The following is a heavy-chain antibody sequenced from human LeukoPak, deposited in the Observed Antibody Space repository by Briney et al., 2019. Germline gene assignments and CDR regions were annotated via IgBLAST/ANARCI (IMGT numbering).Heavy chain of an antibody. J-gene: IGHJ4*02. D-gene: IGHD3-22*01. Sequence: ASVKVSCKASGYTFTSYDINWVRQATGQGLEWMGWMNPNSGNTGSAQNFQGRVTMTTDTAIHTAYMELSGLTSDDTAVYYCAREGGSGYSYYFDSWGQGTLVTVSS. V-gene: IGHV1-8*02. CDR3: AREGGSGYSYYFDS. CDR1: GYTFTSYD. CDR2: MNPNSGNT.